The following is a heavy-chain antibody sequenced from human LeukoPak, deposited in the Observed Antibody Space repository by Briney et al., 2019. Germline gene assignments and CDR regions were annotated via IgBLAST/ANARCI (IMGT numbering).Heavy chain of an antibody. Sequence: GGSLRLSCAASGFTVSSNYMSWVRQAPGKGLEWVSVIYSGGGTYYADSVKSRFTISRDNSKNTLFLQMDSLRAEDTAVYYCARELTTFYYDISGYYGHAFDIWGQGTMVTVSS. D-gene: IGHD3-22*01. CDR2: IYSGGGT. J-gene: IGHJ3*02. V-gene: IGHV3-66*01. CDR3: ARELTTFYYDISGYYGHAFDI. CDR1: GFTVSSNY.